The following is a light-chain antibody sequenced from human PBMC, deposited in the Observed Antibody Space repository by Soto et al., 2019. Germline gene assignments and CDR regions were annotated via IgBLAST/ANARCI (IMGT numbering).Light chain of an antibody. V-gene: IGKV2-30*01. CDR2: KAS. Sequence: DGVMTQSPLSLPVTLGQPASISCRSSRSLVYSDGNAYLNWFHQRPVQSPRRLIYKASNRDSGFRDRFSGSGSVKEFTLQINRVESEDVGVYYCMQGTRWPPTFGRGTRVEI. CDR1: RSLVYSDGNAY. J-gene: IGKJ1*01. CDR3: MQGTRWPPT.